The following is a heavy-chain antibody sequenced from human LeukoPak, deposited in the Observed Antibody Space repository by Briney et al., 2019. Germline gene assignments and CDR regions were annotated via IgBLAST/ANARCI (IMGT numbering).Heavy chain of an antibody. CDR3: TTNNYYYVSGSSDY. CDR2: IYSGDST. Sequence: PSETLSLTCTVSGYSISSGYYWGWIRQPPGKGLEWVSVIYSGDSTYYADSVKGRFTISRDNSKNTLYLQMNSLRTEDTAVYYCTTNNYYYVSGSSDYWGQGTLVTVSS. D-gene: IGHD3-10*01. J-gene: IGHJ4*02. V-gene: IGHV3-66*01. CDR1: GYSISSGYY.